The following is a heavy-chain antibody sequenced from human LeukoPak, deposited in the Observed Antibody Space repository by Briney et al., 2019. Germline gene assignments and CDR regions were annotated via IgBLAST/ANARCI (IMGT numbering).Heavy chain of an antibody. V-gene: IGHV1-24*01. D-gene: IGHD6-13*01. CDR2: FDPEDGET. CDR3: ATKVAAAGTYAFDI. J-gene: IGHJ3*02. Sequence: ASAKVSFKVSGYTLTELSIHWGRPAPGKGLEWMGGFDPEDGETIYAQKFQGRVTITEDTSTDTAYRELSSLRSEDTAVYYCATKVAAAGTYAFDIWGQGTMVTVSS. CDR1: GYTLTELS.